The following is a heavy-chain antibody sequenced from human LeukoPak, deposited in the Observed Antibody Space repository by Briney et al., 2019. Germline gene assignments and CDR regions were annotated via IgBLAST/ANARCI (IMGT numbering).Heavy chain of an antibody. CDR1: GFTFSSYS. V-gene: IGHV3-21*01. J-gene: IGHJ4*02. Sequence: PGGSLRLSCAASGFTFSSYSMNWVRQAPGKGLEWVSSISSSSSYIYHADSVKGRFTISRDNAKNSLYLQMNSLRAEDTAVYYCARVSTVVPYFDYWGQGTLVTVSS. CDR3: ARVSTVVPYFDY. D-gene: IGHD4-17*01. CDR2: ISSSSSYI.